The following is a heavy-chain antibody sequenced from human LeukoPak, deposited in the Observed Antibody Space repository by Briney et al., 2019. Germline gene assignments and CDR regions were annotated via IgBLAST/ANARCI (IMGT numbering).Heavy chain of an antibody. CDR1: GGSISSSNW. CDR2: IYHSGST. CDR3: ARVLRDDILTGIDY. D-gene: IGHD3-9*01. V-gene: IGHV4-4*02. J-gene: IGHJ4*02. Sequence: PSETLSLTCAVSGGSISSSNWWSWVRQPPGKGLEWIGEIYHSGSTNYNPSLKSRVTISVDKSKNQFSLKLSSVTAADTAVYYCARVLRDDILTGIDYWGQGTLVTASS.